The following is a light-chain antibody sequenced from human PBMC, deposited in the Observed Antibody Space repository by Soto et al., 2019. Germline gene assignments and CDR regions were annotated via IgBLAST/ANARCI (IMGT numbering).Light chain of an antibody. CDR2: DAS. J-gene: IGKJ1*01. Sequence: EFVLTQSPGTLSLSPWEIATLSCRASQTVRNNYLAWYQQKPGQAPRLLIYDASSRATGIPDRFSGGGSGTDFTLTISRLEPEDFAVYYCHQRQSWPRTFGQGTKVDIK. CDR3: HQRQSWPRT. V-gene: IGKV3D-20*02. CDR1: QTVRNNY.